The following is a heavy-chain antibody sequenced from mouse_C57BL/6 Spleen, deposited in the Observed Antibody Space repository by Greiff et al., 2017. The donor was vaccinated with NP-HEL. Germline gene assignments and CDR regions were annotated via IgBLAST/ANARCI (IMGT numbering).Heavy chain of an antibody. CDR3: ARDRRGYDVWFAY. CDR2: ISAGGSYT. D-gene: IGHD2-2*01. CDR1: GFTFTSYA. V-gene: IGHV5-4*01. J-gene: IGHJ3*01. Sequence: EVMLVESGGGLVKPGGSLKLSCAASGFTFTSYAMSWVRQTPEQRLEWVATISAGGSYTYYPDNVKGRFTISRDNAKNNLYLQMSHLTSEDTAVYYCARDRRGYDVWFAYWGQGTLVTVSA.